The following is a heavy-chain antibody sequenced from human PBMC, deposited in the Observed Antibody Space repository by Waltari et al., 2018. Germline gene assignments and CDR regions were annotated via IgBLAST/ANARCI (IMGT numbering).Heavy chain of an antibody. CDR3: ARGGSSWYLPNNHSMDV. CDR1: GYSFTSYW. D-gene: IGHD6-13*01. V-gene: IGHV5-51*01. CDR2: IYPGDSDT. Sequence: EVQLVQSGAEVKKPGESLKISCQGSGYSFTSYWIGWVRQMHGKGLEWMGIIYPGDSDTRYSPSFQGQVTISADKSISTAYLQWSSLKASDTAMYYCARGGSSWYLPNNHSMDVWGQGTTVTVSS. J-gene: IGHJ6*02.